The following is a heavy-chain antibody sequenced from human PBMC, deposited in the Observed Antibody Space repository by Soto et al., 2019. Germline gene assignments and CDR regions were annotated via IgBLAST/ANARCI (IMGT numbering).Heavy chain of an antibody. CDR1: GGSISSGGYS. V-gene: IGHV4-30-2*01. J-gene: IGHJ5*02. D-gene: IGHD4-17*01. CDR2: IYHSGST. Sequence: SETLSLTCAVSGGSISSGGYSWSWIRQPPGKFLEWIGYIYHSGSTYYNPSLKSRVTISVDRSKNQFSLKLSSVTAADTAVYYCARASYDYRDYDSSVNWFDPWGQGTLVTVSS. CDR3: ARASYDYRDYDSSVNWFDP.